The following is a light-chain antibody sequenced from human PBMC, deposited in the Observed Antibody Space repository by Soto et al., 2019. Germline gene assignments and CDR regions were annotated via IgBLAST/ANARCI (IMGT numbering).Light chain of an antibody. Sequence: EIVLTQSPGTLSLSPGERATLSCRASQSFSSSYLAWYQQKPGQAPRLLIYGASRRATGIPDRFSGSGSGTDFTLTISRLEPEDFAVYYCQQYGSSALTFGGGTKVEIK. CDR1: QSFSSSY. J-gene: IGKJ4*01. V-gene: IGKV3-20*01. CDR2: GAS. CDR3: QQYGSSALT.